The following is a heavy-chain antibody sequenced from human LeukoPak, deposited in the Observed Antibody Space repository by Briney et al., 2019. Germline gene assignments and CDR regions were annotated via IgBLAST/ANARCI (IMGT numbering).Heavy chain of an antibody. CDR1: GYTFTGYY. V-gene: IGHV1-2*02. CDR3: AGGGDYPYYYNAMDV. D-gene: IGHD4-17*01. Sequence: ASVKVSCKASGYTFTGYYVHWVRQSPGQGLEWMGWINPNRGDTNYALKFAGRVTMTRDTSIDTAYMELSGLRSDDTAVYYCAGGGDYPYYYNAMDVWGQGTTVTVSS. J-gene: IGHJ6*02. CDR2: INPNRGDT.